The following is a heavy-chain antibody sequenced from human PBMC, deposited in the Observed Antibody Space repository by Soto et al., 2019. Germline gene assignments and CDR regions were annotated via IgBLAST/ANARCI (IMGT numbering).Heavy chain of an antibody. CDR2: ISAYNGNT. Sequence: QVQLGQSGAEVKKPGASVKGSCKASGYTFTSYGIIWVRQAPGQGLERMGWISAYNGNTNYAQKLQGRVTMTTDTPTSTAYMELRSLRSDDTAVYYCARGGGYYDFWSGYYGMDVWGQGTTVTVSS. J-gene: IGHJ6*02. CDR3: ARGGGYYDFWSGYYGMDV. CDR1: GYTFTSYG. D-gene: IGHD3-3*01. V-gene: IGHV1-18*01.